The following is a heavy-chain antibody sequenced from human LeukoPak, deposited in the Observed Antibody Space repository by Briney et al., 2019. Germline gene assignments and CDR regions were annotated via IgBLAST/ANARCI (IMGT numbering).Heavy chain of an antibody. Sequence: SETLPLTCTVSGGSISSYYWSWIRQPPGKGLEWIGYIYYSGSTNYNPSLKSRVTISVDTSKNQFSLKLSSVTAADTAVYYCARDLGYFDAFDIWGQGTMVTVSS. D-gene: IGHD5-18*01. CDR3: ARDLGYFDAFDI. J-gene: IGHJ3*02. CDR1: GGSISSYY. CDR2: IYYSGST. V-gene: IGHV4-59*01.